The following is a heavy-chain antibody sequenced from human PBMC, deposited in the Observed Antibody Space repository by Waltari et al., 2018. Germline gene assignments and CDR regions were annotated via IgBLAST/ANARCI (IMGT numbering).Heavy chain of an antibody. CDR1: GFTFRRYR. CDR3: TRTRYCSSTNCQVDWFDP. V-gene: IGHV3-74*01. D-gene: IGHD2-2*01. J-gene: IGHJ5*02. CDR2: INVDGGST. Sequence: EVQLVESGGGLVQPGGSLGLSCPAFGFTFRRYRTPRLRQAPWKGLVWVSRINVDGGSTSYAASVKGRFTISRDNANNSLDLQMNSLRAGDTAVYFCTRTRYCSSTNCQVDWFDPWGQGTLVTVSA.